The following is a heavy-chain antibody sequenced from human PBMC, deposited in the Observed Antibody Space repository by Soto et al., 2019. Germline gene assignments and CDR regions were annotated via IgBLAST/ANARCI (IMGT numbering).Heavy chain of an antibody. CDR2: ISSTGTYI. CDR1: GITFSSYS. D-gene: IGHD6-6*01. Sequence: EVQLVESGGGLVKPGGSLRLSCAASGITFSSYSMNWVRQAPGKGLEWVSSISSTGTYIDYADSVKGRFTISRDNAKNLLFLTIDSLSAEDAALYYCARETNPYSSSSHAFEIWVQGTMVIVSS. J-gene: IGHJ3*02. CDR3: ARETNPYSSSSHAFEI. V-gene: IGHV3-21*01.